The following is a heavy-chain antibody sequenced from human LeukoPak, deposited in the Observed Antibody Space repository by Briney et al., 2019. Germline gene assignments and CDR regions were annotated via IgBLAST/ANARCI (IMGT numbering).Heavy chain of an antibody. CDR2: IYTSGST. Sequence: SETLSLTCTVSGGSISSGSYYWSWIRQPAGKGLEWIGRIYTSGSTNYNPSLKSRVTISVDTSKNQFSLKLSSVTAADTAVYYCARNWPRLGIFDYWGQGTLVTVSS. D-gene: IGHD7-27*01. V-gene: IGHV4-61*02. J-gene: IGHJ4*02. CDR3: ARNWPRLGIFDY. CDR1: GGSISSGSYY.